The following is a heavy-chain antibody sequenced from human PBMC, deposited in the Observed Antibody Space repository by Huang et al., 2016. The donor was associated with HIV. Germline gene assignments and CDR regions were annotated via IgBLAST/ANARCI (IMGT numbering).Heavy chain of an antibody. CDR2: ISPIFGTA. CDR1: GGTFSSYA. CDR3: ARARGYYDSSVSYYFDY. Sequence: QVQLVQSGAEVKKPGSSVKVSCKASGGTFSSYAISWVRQAPGQGLEWRGGISPIFGTANYAKKFQGRVTITADESTSTAYMELSSLRSEDTAVYYCARARGYYDSSVSYYFDYWGQGTLVTVSS. D-gene: IGHD3-22*01. J-gene: IGHJ4*02. V-gene: IGHV1-69*13.